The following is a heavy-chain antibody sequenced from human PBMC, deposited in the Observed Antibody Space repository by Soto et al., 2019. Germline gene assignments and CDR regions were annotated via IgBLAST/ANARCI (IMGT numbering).Heavy chain of an antibody. CDR1: GYTLTNYG. Sequence: QVQLVQSGAEVKKPGASVKVSCKASGYTLTNYGISWVRKAPGQGLEWMGWISAYNGNTNYAQKLQGRVTMNTDTSASTAYMELRSLTSDDTAVYYCARGNEWELPAPAFDIWGQGTIVTVSS. CDR3: ARGNEWELPAPAFDI. CDR2: ISAYNGNT. D-gene: IGHD1-26*01. J-gene: IGHJ3*02. V-gene: IGHV1-18*04.